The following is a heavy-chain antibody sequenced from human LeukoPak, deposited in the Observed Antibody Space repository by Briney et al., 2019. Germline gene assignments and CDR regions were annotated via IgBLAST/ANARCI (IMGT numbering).Heavy chain of an antibody. V-gene: IGHV3-49*03. CDR1: GFTFGDYL. CDR3: ARDLYDSSGYYLNWFDP. J-gene: IGHJ5*02. D-gene: IGHD3-22*01. CDR2: ISGGTT. Sequence: GGSLRLSCTASGFTFGDYLMSWFRQAPGKGLEWIGFISGGTTEYAASVKGRFTISRDDSTSIAYLQMNSLTTEDTAVYYCARDLYDSSGYYLNWFDPWGQGTLVTVSS.